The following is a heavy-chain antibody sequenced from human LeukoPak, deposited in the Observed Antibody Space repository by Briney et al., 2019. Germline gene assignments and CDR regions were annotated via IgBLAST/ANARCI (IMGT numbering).Heavy chain of an antibody. CDR2: ISTSSSYI. V-gene: IGHV3-21*01. J-gene: IGHJ4*02. CDR1: GFTFNRYN. CDR3: ARDARSLYY. Sequence: GGSLRLSCAASGFTFNRYNMNWVRRAPGKGLEWVSSISTSSSYIYYADSVRGRFTISRDNAKNSLYLQMNSLRAEDTAVYYCARDARSLYYWGQGTLVTVSS. D-gene: IGHD6-6*01.